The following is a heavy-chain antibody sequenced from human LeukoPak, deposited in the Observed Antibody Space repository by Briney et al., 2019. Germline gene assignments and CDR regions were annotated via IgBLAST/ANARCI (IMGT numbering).Heavy chain of an antibody. V-gene: IGHV3-49*04. Sequence: GGSLRLSCTASGFTFGDYAMSWVRQAPGKGLEWVCFIRSKAYGGTTEYAASVKGRFTISRDDSKSIAYLQMNSLKTEDTAVYYCTRDRALDAFDIWGQGTMVTVSS. CDR1: GFTFGDYA. CDR2: IRSKAYGGTT. CDR3: TRDRALDAFDI. J-gene: IGHJ3*02.